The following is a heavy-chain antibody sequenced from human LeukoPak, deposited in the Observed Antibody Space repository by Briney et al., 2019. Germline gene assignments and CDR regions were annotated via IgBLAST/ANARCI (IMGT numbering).Heavy chain of an antibody. CDR3: ARDLGIFGVVRHLY. J-gene: IGHJ4*02. V-gene: IGHV3-7*01. CDR1: GFTFSSYW. CDR2: IKQDGSEK. D-gene: IGHD3-3*01. Sequence: GGSLRLSCAASGFTFSSYWMSWVRQAPGKGLEWVANIKQDGSEKYYVDSVKGRFTISRDNAKNSLYLQMNSLRAEDTAVYYCARDLGIFGVVRHLYWGQGILVTVSS.